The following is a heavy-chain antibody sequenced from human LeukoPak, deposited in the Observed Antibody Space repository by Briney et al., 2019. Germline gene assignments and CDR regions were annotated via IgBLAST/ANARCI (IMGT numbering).Heavy chain of an antibody. Sequence: GGSLRLSCVASGFTFSTYGMSWVRQAPGKGLEWVSAISGSGGSTYYADSVKGRFTISRDNAKNSLYLQMNSLRAEDAALYYCAKDIAATMIVVEAFDIWGQGTMVTVSS. V-gene: IGHV3-23*01. J-gene: IGHJ3*02. CDR3: AKDIAATMIVVEAFDI. D-gene: IGHD3-22*01. CDR2: ISGSGGST. CDR1: GFTFSTYG.